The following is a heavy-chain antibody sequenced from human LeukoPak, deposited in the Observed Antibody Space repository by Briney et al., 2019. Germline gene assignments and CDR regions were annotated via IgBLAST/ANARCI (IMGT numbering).Heavy chain of an antibody. CDR3: AKGYCSSTSCYPDNWFDP. Sequence: GGSLRLSCAASGFTFDDYAMRWVRQAPGKGLEWVSGISWNSGSIGYADSVKGRFTISRDNAKDSLYLQMNSLRAEDTALYYCAKGYCSSTSCYPDNWFDPWGQGTLVTVSS. CDR1: GFTFDDYA. D-gene: IGHD2-2*01. V-gene: IGHV3-9*01. J-gene: IGHJ5*02. CDR2: ISWNSGSI.